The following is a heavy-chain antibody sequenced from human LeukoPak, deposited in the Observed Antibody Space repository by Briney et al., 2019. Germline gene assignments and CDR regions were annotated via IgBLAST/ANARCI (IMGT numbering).Heavy chain of an antibody. J-gene: IGHJ4*02. CDR2: IKQDGSEK. Sequence: GSLRLSCAASGFTFSSYWMSWVRQAPGKGLEWVANIKQDGSEKYYVDSVKGRFTISRDNAKNSLYLQMNSLRAEDTAVYYCAKVRMRLYYFDYWGQGTLVTVSS. CDR3: AKVRMRLYYFDY. V-gene: IGHV3-7*03. D-gene: IGHD2-8*01. CDR1: GFTFSSYW.